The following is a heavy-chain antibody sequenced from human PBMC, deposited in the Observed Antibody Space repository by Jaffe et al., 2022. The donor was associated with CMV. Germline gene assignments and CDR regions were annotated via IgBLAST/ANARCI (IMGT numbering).Heavy chain of an antibody. V-gene: IGHV3-7*03. D-gene: IGHD3-3*01. Sequence: EVQLVESGGGLVQPGGSLRLSCAASGFTFSSYWMSWVRQAPGKGLEWVANIKQDGSEKYYVDSVKGRFTISRDNAKNSLYLQMNSLRAEDTAVYYCARGWSPRAAGVTIFGVVINRGYYYMDVWGKGTTVTVSS. J-gene: IGHJ6*03. CDR2: IKQDGSEK. CDR1: GFTFSSYW. CDR3: ARGWSPRAAGVTIFGVVINRGYYYMDV.